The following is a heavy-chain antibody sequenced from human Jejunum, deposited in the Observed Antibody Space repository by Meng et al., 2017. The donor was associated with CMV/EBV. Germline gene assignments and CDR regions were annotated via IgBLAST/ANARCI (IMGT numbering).Heavy chain of an antibody. CDR1: GASISHYY. CDR3: ARSSGWMLDY. Sequence: QVRLRESVRGMVTPSDTLPFTCTSSGASISHYYRTWIRQSPGKGLECIGDVYSSGSTNYNPSLKIRITISLDASKNQFSLSLTSVTAADAAVYYCARSSGWMLDYWGQGTLVTVSS. J-gene: IGHJ4*02. CDR2: VYSSGST. D-gene: IGHD6-19*01. V-gene: IGHV4-59*07.